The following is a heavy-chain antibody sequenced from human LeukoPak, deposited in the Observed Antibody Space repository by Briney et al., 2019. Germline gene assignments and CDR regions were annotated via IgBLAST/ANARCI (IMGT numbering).Heavy chain of an antibody. V-gene: IGHV1-3*01. CDR1: GYTFTSYA. D-gene: IGHD1-26*01. CDR2: ISAGNGNT. Sequence: ASVELSCKASGYTFTSYAIHWVRRAPGLRLEWIGWISAGNGNTIYSQNFQGRVTFISNTSATSAFMELNSRRSEHTAVYYCARDSGSGNNDYWGQGTLVTVSS. CDR3: ARDSGSGNNDY. J-gene: IGHJ4*02.